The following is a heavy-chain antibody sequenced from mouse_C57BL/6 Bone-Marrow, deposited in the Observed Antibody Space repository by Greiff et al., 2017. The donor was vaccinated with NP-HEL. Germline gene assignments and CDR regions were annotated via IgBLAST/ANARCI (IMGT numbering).Heavy chain of an antibody. CDR2: INYDGSST. CDR3: AREGGLRRRTYAMDY. Sequence: EVQGVESEGGLVQPGSSMKLSCTTSGFTFSDYYMAWVRQVPEKGLDWVANINYDGSSTYYLDSLKSRFIISRDNAKNILDLQMSSLKSEDTATYYCAREGGLRRRTYAMDYWGQGTSVTVSS. J-gene: IGHJ4*01. V-gene: IGHV5-16*01. CDR1: GFTFSDYY. D-gene: IGHD2-4*01.